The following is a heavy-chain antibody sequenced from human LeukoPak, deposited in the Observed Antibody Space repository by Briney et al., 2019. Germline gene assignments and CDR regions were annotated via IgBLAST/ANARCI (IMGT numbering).Heavy chain of an antibody. Sequence: PSETLSLTCSVSGGSISSGGHYWSWIRQDPGKGLEWIGYIHYSGTTYYNPSLESRVTMSVDTSQNQFSLKLSSVTAADTAVYFCARSDSRGSGSLPFDAFDIWGQGTMVTVSS. CDR1: GGSISSGGHY. CDR2: IHYSGTT. CDR3: ARSDSRGSGSLPFDAFDI. D-gene: IGHD3-10*01. J-gene: IGHJ3*02. V-gene: IGHV4-31*03.